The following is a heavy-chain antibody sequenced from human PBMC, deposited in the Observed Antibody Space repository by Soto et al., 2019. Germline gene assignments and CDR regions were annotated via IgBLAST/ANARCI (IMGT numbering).Heavy chain of an antibody. J-gene: IGHJ4*02. V-gene: IGHV3-30-3*01. CDR3: ARAGGYDYSNSVGAPGFDY. Sequence: QVQLVESGGGVVQPGRSLRLSCAASGFTFSSYAMHWVRQAPGKGLEWVAVISYDGSNKYYADSVKGRFTISRDNPKNTRYLQMNSLRAEDTDVYYCARAGGYDYSNSVGAPGFDYWGQGTLVTVSS. D-gene: IGHD4-4*01. CDR2: ISYDGSNK. CDR1: GFTFSSYA.